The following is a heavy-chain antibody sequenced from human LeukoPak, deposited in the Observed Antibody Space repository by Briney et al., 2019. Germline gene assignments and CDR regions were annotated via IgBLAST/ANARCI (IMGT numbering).Heavy chain of an antibody. Sequence: SETLSLTCTVSGDSISSTFSYWGWIRQPPGKGLAWIGTVSYSGSASYNPSLKSRVTISVDTSKNQFSLKLSSVTAADTAVYYCARGVSYYDSSGYYNEYFQHWGQGTLVTVSS. CDR1: GDSISSTFSY. D-gene: IGHD3-22*01. CDR3: ARGVSYYDSSGYYNEYFQH. CDR2: VSYSGSA. J-gene: IGHJ1*01. V-gene: IGHV4-39*07.